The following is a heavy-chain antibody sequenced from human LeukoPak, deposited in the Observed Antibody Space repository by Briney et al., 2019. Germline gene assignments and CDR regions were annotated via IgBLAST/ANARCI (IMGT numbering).Heavy chain of an antibody. V-gene: IGHV4-34*01. J-gene: IGHJ3*02. Sequence: PPETLSLTCAVYGGSFSGYYWSWIRQPPGKGLEWIGEINHSGSTNYNPSLKSRVTISVDTSKNQFSLKLSSVTAADTAVYYCAATLDIVVVVAAITDAFDIWGQGTMVTVSS. CDR3: AATLDIVVVVAAITDAFDI. CDR2: INHSGST. D-gene: IGHD2-15*01. CDR1: GGSFSGYY.